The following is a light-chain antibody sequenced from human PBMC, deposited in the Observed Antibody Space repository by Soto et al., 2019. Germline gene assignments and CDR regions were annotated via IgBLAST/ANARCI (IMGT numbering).Light chain of an antibody. V-gene: IGKV3-20*01. CDR3: QQYGSSIKT. Sequence: EIVLTQVPGTLSLSPGERATLSCRASQSVSSNYLAWYQQRPGQPPNLLIFGASNRAPGIPDRFSGSGSGTDFTLTISRLEPEDFAVYYCQQYGSSIKTLGQGTKVDIK. J-gene: IGKJ1*01. CDR2: GAS. CDR1: QSVSSNY.